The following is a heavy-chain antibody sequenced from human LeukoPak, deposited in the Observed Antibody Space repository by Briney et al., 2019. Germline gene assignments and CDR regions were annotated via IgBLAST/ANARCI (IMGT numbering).Heavy chain of an antibody. CDR3: ARTIAAAGTSLFDY. Sequence: SETLSLTCAVYGGSFSGYYWSWIRQPPGKGLEWIGEINHSGSTNYNPSLKSRVTISVDTSKNQFSLKLSSVTAADTAVYYCARTIAAAGTSLFDYWGQGTLVTVSS. CDR1: GGSFSGYY. D-gene: IGHD6-13*01. V-gene: IGHV4-34*01. CDR2: INHSGST. J-gene: IGHJ4*02.